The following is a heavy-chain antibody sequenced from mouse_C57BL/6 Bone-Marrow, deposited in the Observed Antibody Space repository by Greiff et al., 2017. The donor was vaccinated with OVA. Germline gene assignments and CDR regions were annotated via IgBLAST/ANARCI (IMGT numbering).Heavy chain of an antibody. CDR1: GYTFTSYW. CDR2: IDPSDSYT. J-gene: IGHJ4*01. CDR3: AKEIPGAMDY. D-gene: IGHD5-1-1*01. Sequence: QVQLQQPGAELVMPGASVKLSCKASGYTFTSYWMHWVKQRPGQGLEWIGEIDPSDSYTNYNQKFKGKSTLTVDKSSSTAYMQLSSLTSEEAAVDYCAKEIPGAMDYWGQGTSGTVSS. V-gene: IGHV1-69*01.